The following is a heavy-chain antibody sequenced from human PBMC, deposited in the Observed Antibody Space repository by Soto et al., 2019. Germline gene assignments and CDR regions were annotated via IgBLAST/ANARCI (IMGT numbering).Heavy chain of an antibody. Sequence: SETLSLTCAVSGASMTTGGFFWTWVRQPPGGGLEWIGHVYHRTSTQYNPSLKGRVSISVDTSRSLFSLRLTSLTAADTAVYFCNRGSEAPLSRLHFDTWGQGTPVTVYS. CDR1: GASMTTGGFF. CDR2: VYHRTST. CDR3: NRGSEAPLSRLHFDT. V-gene: IGHV4-30-2*01. J-gene: IGHJ4*02.